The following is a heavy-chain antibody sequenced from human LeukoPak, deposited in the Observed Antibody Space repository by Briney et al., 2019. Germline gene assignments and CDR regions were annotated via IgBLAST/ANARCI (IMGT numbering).Heavy chain of an antibody. CDR1: GLTFSNFP. CDR3: VKGRITMVRGVFDY. J-gene: IGHJ4*02. Sequence: PGGSLRLSCAASGLTFSNFPMSWVRQAPGKGLQWVSSTGESGATTYYADSVKGRFTISRDNSKNTLYLQMSSLRAEDTAVYYCVKGRITMVRGVFDYWGQGTLVTVSS. CDR2: TGESGATT. D-gene: IGHD3-10*01. V-gene: IGHV3-23*01.